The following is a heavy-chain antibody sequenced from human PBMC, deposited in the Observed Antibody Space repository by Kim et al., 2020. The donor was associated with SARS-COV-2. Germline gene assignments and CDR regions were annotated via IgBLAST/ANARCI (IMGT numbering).Heavy chain of an antibody. CDR1: GFTFSNAW. Sequence: GGSLRLSCAASGFTFSNAWMSWVRQAPGKRLEWVGRIKSKTDGGTTDYAAPVKGRFTISRDDSKNTLYLQMNSLKTEDTAVYYCTTHYDSSGYYYDYFDYWGQRTLVTVA. V-gene: IGHV3-15*01. J-gene: IGHJ4*02. CDR2: IKSKTDGGTT. CDR3: TTHYDSSGYYYDYFDY. D-gene: IGHD3-22*01.